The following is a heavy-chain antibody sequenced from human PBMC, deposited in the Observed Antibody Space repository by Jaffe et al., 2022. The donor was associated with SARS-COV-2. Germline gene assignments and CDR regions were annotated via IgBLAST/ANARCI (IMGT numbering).Heavy chain of an antibody. Sequence: QLQLQESGPGLVKPSETLSLTCTVSGGSISSSSYYWGWIRQPPGKGLEWIGSIYYSGSTYYNPSLKSRVTISVDTSKNQFSLKLSSVTAADTAVYYCARHCPIVVVPRVGWFDPWGQGTLVTVSS. CDR3: ARHCPIVVVPRVGWFDP. V-gene: IGHV4-39*01. D-gene: IGHD2-21*01. CDR1: GGSISSSSYY. J-gene: IGHJ5*02. CDR2: IYYSGST.